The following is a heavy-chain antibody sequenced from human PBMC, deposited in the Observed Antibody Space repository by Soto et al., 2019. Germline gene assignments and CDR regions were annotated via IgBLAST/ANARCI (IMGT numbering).Heavy chain of an antibody. CDR2: IYYSGST. D-gene: IGHD3-9*01. CDR3: ARVTYYDILTGYSGPMDV. V-gene: IGHV4-59*01. J-gene: IGHJ6*02. CDR1: GGSISSYY. Sequence: PSETLSLTCTVSGGSISSYYWSWIRQPPGKGLEWIGYIYYSGSTNYNPSLKSRVTISVDTSKNQFSLKLSSVTAADTAVYYCARVTYYDILTGYSGPMDVWGQGTTVTVSS.